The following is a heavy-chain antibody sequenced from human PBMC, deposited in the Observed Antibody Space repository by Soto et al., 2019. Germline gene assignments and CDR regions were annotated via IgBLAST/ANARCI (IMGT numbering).Heavy chain of an antibody. Sequence: GASVKVSCKASGYTSTSYAMHWVRQAPGQRLEWMGIINPSGGSTSYAQKFQGRVTMTRDTSTSTVYMELSSLRSEDTAVYYCARAIYYYDSSGPYGMDVWGQGTTVTVSS. V-gene: IGHV1-46*01. CDR3: ARAIYYYDSSGPYGMDV. CDR2: INPSGGST. CDR1: GYTSTSYA. J-gene: IGHJ6*02. D-gene: IGHD3-22*01.